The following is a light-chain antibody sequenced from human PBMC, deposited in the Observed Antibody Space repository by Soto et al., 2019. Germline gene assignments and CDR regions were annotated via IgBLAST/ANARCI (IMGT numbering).Light chain of an antibody. V-gene: IGKV1-5*03. CDR2: KAS. CDR3: QQYISYPWT. CDR1: QSISSW. J-gene: IGKJ1*01. Sequence: DTQMTQSPSTLSASVGDRVTIICRASQSISSWLAWYQQKPGKAPKLLIYKASSLESGVPSRFSGSGSGTEITLSISSLQPDDLATYYCQQYISYPWTFGQGTKVEIK.